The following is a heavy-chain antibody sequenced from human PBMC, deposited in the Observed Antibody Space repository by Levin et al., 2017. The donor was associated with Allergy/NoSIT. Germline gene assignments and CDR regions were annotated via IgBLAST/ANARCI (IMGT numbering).Heavy chain of an antibody. CDR1: GFSLSPSGVG. D-gene: IGHD2-2*01. J-gene: IGHJ3*02. CDR2: IYWDDDK. V-gene: IGHV2-5*02. Sequence: SGPTLVKPTQTLTLTCTFSGFSLSPSGVGVGWIRQPPGKALEWLALIYWDDDKRYSPSLKSRLTITKDTSKNQVVLTMTNMDPVDTATYYCAHSKPNRQLPPDAFDIWGQGTMVTVSS. CDR3: AHSKPNRQLPPDAFDI.